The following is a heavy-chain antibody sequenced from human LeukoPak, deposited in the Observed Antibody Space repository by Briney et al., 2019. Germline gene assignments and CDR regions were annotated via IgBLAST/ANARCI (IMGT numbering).Heavy chain of an antibody. J-gene: IGHJ4*02. D-gene: IGHD3-10*01. Sequence: GGSLRLSCAASGFTFSSYAMSWVRQAPGKGLEWVSAISGSGGSTYYVDSVKGRFTISRDNSKNTLYLQMNSLRAEDTAVYYCAKDVALVPSGIYFDYWGQGTLVTVSS. CDR2: ISGSGGST. CDR3: AKDVALVPSGIYFDY. CDR1: GFTFSSYA. V-gene: IGHV3-23*01.